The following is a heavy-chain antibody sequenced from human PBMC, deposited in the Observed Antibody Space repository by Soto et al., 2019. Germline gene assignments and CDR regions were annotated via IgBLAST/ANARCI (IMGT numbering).Heavy chain of an antibody. CDR3: ANPGYSGYDGGDAFDI. J-gene: IGHJ3*02. CDR1: CFTFSSYG. CDR2: ISYDGSNK. V-gene: IGHV3-30*18. D-gene: IGHD5-12*01. Sequence: GGSMRIYCAASCFTFSSYGMHWVRQAPGRGLEWVAVISYDGSNKYYADSVKGRFTISRDNSKNTLYLQMNSRRAEDTAVYYCANPGYSGYDGGDAFDIWGQGTIVTVSS.